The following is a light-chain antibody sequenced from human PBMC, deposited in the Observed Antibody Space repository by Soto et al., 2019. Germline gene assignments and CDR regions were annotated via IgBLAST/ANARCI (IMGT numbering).Light chain of an antibody. V-gene: IGKV3-20*01. Sequence: EIVLTQSPGTLSLSPGERATLSCRASQSVAKKYLAWYKRKPGQAPRLLVYGASSRATGIPDRFSGSGSGKDFALDMRRLEPEDFAVFYCQHYAASQITFGGGTKVEFK. J-gene: IGKJ4*01. CDR1: QSVAKKY. CDR2: GAS. CDR3: QHYAASQIT.